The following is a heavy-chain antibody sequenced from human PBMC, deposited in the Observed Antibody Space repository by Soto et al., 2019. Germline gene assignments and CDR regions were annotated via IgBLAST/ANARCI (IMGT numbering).Heavy chain of an antibody. CDR2: ISGSGGST. CDR3: AKDKTPRSQSRAIWSWFDP. D-gene: IGHD2-15*01. CDR1: GFTFSSYA. J-gene: IGHJ5*02. Sequence: PGGSLRLSCAASGFTFSSYAMSWVRQAPGKGLEWVSAISGSGGSTYYADSVKGRFTISRDNSKNTLYLQMNSLRAEDTAVYYCAKDKTPRSQSRAIWSWFDPWSQGTLVTVSS. V-gene: IGHV3-23*01.